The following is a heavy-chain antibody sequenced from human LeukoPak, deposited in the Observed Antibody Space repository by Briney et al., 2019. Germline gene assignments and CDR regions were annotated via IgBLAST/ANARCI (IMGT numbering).Heavy chain of an antibody. J-gene: IGHJ4*02. CDR3: AGIVLREAAQFDS. CDR1: GGSASSGGY. CDR2: IHKSGRT. Sequence: SETLSLTCTVSGGSASSGGYWSWIREHPGKGLEWIGYIHKSGRTYYNLSLKSRVTISVDTSQSHFSLKLSSVTAADTAVYYCAGIVLREAAQFDSWGLGTLVTVSS. V-gene: IGHV4-31*03. D-gene: IGHD3-10*01.